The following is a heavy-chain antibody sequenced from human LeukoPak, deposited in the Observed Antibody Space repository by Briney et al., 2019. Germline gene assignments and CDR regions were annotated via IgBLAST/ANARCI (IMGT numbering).Heavy chain of an antibody. CDR2: ISGSGGST. CDR1: GFTFSSYA. D-gene: IGHD3-9*01. V-gene: IGHV3-23*01. CDR3: AKSKDYDILTGLT. Sequence: GGSLRLSGAASGFTFSSYAMSWVRQAPGKGLEWVSAISGSGGSTYYADSVKGRFTISRDNSKNTLYLQMNSLRAEDTAVYYCAKSKDYDILTGLTWGQGTLVTVSS. J-gene: IGHJ5*02.